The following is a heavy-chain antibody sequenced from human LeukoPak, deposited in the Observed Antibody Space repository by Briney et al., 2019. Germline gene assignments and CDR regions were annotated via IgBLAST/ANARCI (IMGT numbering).Heavy chain of an antibody. CDR3: ARRWGANWFDP. CDR2: IYYSGST. D-gene: IGHD1-26*01. CDR1: GGSISSYY. Sequence: SETLSLTCTVSGGSISSYYWSWIRQPPGKGLEWIGYIYYSGSTNYNPSLQSRVAISVDTSKNQFSLKLSSVTAADTAVYYCARRWGANWFDPWGQGTLVTVSS. V-gene: IGHV4-59*08. J-gene: IGHJ5*02.